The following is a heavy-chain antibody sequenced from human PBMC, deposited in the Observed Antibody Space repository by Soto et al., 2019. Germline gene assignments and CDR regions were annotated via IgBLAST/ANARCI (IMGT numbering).Heavy chain of an antibody. Sequence: ASVKVSCKASGYTITSYGISWVRQAPGQGLEWMGWISAYNGNTNYAQKLQGRVTMATDTSTSTAYMELRSLRSDDTAVYYCAREKLGYCSGGSCYSAPRRFDPWGQGTLVTVSS. CDR3: AREKLGYCSGGSCYSAPRRFDP. CDR1: GYTITSYG. J-gene: IGHJ5*02. V-gene: IGHV1-18*01. D-gene: IGHD2-15*01. CDR2: ISAYNGNT.